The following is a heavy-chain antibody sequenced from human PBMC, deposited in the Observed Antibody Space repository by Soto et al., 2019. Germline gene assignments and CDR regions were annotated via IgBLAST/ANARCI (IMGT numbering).Heavy chain of an antibody. CDR2: IIPILGIA. CDR1: GGTFSSYT. D-gene: IGHD2-15*01. V-gene: IGHV1-69*08. Sequence: QVQLVQSGAEVKKPGSSVKVSCKASGGTFSSYTISWVRQAPGQGLGWMGRIIPILGIANYAQKFQGRVTITADKSTSTAYMELSSLRSEDTAVYYCARDERYCSGGRCDGGYWGQGTLVTVSS. J-gene: IGHJ4*02. CDR3: ARDERYCSGGRCDGGY.